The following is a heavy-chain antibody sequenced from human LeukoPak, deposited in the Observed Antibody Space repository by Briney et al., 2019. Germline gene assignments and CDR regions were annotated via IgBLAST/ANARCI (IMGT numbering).Heavy chain of an antibody. Sequence: SETLSLTCAVYGGSFSGYYWSWIRQPPGKGLEWIGEINHSGSTNYNPSLKSRVTISVDTSKNQFSLKLSSVTAADTAVYYCARRWSYYDFWCGYKTQGGPFDYWGQGTLVTVSS. CDR1: GGSFSGYY. J-gene: IGHJ4*02. CDR3: ARRWSYYDFWCGYKTQGGPFDY. D-gene: IGHD3-3*01. V-gene: IGHV4-34*01. CDR2: INHSGST.